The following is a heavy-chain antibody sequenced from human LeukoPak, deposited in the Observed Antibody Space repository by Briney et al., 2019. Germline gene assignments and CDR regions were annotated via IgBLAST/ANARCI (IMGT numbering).Heavy chain of an antibody. D-gene: IGHD3-22*01. CDR1: GFTFSNHW. CDR2: ISPDGSRT. V-gene: IGHV3-74*01. J-gene: IGHJ4*02. Sequence: GGSLRLSCAASGFTFSNHWMHWVRQTPEKGLVWVSNISPDGSRTDYADSVKGRFTISRDNAENTLYLQMNSLRAEDTAVYYCARGYYYDSSGYFDYWGQGTLVTVSS. CDR3: ARGYYYDSSGYFDY.